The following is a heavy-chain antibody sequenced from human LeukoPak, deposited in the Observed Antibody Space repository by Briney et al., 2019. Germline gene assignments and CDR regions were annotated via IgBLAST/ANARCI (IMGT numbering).Heavy chain of an antibody. J-gene: IGHJ4*02. D-gene: IGHD5-18*01. CDR3: ARQDGYGLYYFDF. Sequence: KNGESLKISCKGSGYSFSSYWIAWVRQMPGKGLEWMGIIYPSDSDTKYSPSFQGQVTISADKSISTAYLQWSSLKASDTAMYYCARQDGYGLYYFDFWGQGTLVTVSS. CDR2: IYPSDSDT. V-gene: IGHV5-51*01. CDR1: GYSFSSYW.